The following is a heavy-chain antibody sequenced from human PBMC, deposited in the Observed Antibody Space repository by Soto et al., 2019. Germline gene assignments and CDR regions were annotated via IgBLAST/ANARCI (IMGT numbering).Heavy chain of an antibody. CDR1: GGSISSYY. J-gene: IGHJ4*02. V-gene: IGHV4-59*01. CDR2: IYYSGST. D-gene: IGHD5-12*01. Sequence: XXTLSLPFTVSGGSISSYYWRWIPQPPGKGLEWIGYIYYSGSTNYNPSLKSRVTISVDTSKNQFSLKLSSVTAADTAVYYCARDSRDGYNSRLDYWGQGTLVTVSS. CDR3: ARDSRDGYNSRLDY.